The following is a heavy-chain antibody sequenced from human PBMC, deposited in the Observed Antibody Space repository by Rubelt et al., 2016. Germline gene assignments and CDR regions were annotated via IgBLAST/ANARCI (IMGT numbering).Heavy chain of an antibody. V-gene: IGHV4-34*01. CDR3: ARGYYYGSGSYFPFHY. Sequence: QVQLQQWGAGLLKPSETLSLTCAVYGAPFSDFFWNWIRQPPGKGLEWIGEINHSGSTSYNPSLKSRVTISVDTSKNQFSLKLSSVTAADTAVYYCARGYYYGSGSYFPFHYWGQGTLVTVSS. CDR1: GAPFSDFF. J-gene: IGHJ4*02. CDR2: INHSGST. D-gene: IGHD3-10*01.